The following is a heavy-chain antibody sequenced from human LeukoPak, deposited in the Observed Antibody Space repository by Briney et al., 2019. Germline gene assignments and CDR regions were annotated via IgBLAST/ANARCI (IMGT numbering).Heavy chain of an antibody. CDR2: INPNSGGT. D-gene: IGHD3-10*01. J-gene: IGHJ4*02. CDR1: GYTFTGYY. CDR3: ARNVWHYGSGSFIDY. Sequence: ASVKVSCKASGYTFTGYYMHWVRQAPGQGLEWMGWINPNSGGTNSAQKFQGRVTMTRDTSISTAYLELSRLRSDDTAVFYCARNVWHYGSGSFIDYWGQGTLVTVSS. V-gene: IGHV1-2*02.